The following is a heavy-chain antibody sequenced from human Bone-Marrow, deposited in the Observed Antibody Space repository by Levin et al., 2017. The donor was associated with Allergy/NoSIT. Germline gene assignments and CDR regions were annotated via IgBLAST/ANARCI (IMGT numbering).Heavy chain of an antibody. Sequence: GESLKISCATSGFTFSSYWMHWVRQAPGKGLVWVSRINSDGSSTSYADSVKGRFTISRDNAKNTLFLQMNSLRAEDTAVYYCARDKAAYDYGTDWGQGTLVTVSS. CDR1: GFTFSSYW. CDR2: INSDGSST. D-gene: IGHD4-17*01. V-gene: IGHV3-74*01. CDR3: ARDKAAYDYGTD. J-gene: IGHJ4*02.